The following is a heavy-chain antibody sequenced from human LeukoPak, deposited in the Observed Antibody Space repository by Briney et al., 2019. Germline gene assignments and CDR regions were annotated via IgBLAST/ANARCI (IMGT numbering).Heavy chain of an antibody. D-gene: IGHD5-18*01. J-gene: IGHJ4*02. CDR1: GGSFSGYY. CDR3: TRWIQLWPTRGDY. Sequence: SETLSLTCAVYGGSFSGYYWSWIRQPPGKGLEWIGEINHSGSTNYNPSLKSRVTISVDTSKNQFSLKLSSVTAADTAVYYRTRWIQLWPTRGDYWGQGTLVTVSS. V-gene: IGHV4-34*01. CDR2: INHSGST.